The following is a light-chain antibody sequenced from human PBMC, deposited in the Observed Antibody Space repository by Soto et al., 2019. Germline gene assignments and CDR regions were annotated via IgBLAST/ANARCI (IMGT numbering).Light chain of an antibody. J-gene: IGLJ1*01. V-gene: IGLV1-47*01. CDR2: KSS. CDR3: AAWDDSLRGF. CDR1: TSNIGNKD. Sequence: QSVLTQPPSASGTPGQRVTISCSGGTSNIGNKDVCWYQQLPGTAPKLLIYKSSHRPSGVPDRFSGSKSATSASLAISGLRSEDEADYYCAAWDDSLRGFFGTGTKVTVL.